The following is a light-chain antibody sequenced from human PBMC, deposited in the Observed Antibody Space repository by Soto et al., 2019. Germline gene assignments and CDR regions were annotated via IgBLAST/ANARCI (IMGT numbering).Light chain of an antibody. V-gene: IGLV1-40*01. CDR3: QSYDSSLSGWV. Sequence: QPVLTQPLSVSGAPGQRVTISCTGSSSNIGAGYDVHWYQQLPGTAPKLLIYGNSNRPSGVPDRFSGSKSGTSASLAITGLQAEDEADYYCQSYDSSLSGWVFGGGTKVTVL. CDR1: SSNIGAGYD. CDR2: GNS. J-gene: IGLJ3*02.